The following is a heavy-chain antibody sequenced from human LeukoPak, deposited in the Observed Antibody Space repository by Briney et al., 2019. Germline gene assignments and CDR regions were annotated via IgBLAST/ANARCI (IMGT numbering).Heavy chain of an antibody. CDR2: IIPIFGTA. J-gene: IGHJ4*02. CDR1: GGTFSSYA. V-gene: IGHV1-69*13. Sequence: SVKVSCKASGGTFSSYAISWVRQAPGQGLEWMGGIIPIFGTANYAQKFQGRVTITADESTSTAYMELSSLGSEDTAVYYCARSYYDSSGYYPFDYWGQGTLVTVSS. CDR3: ARSYYDSSGYYPFDY. D-gene: IGHD3-22*01.